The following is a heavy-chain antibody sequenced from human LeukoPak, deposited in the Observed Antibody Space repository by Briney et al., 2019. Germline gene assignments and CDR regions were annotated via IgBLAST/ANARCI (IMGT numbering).Heavy chain of an antibody. D-gene: IGHD1-26*01. CDR3: VRDLGGRSGH. Sequence: GGSLRLSCAASGFTFSTYSMNWVRQAPGKGLEWVSYISSSSSTIYYADSVKGRFTISRDNAKNSLYLQMNSLRAEDTAVYYCVRDLGGRSGHWGQGTLVTVSS. CDR1: GFTFSTYS. V-gene: IGHV3-48*01. CDR2: ISSSSSTI. J-gene: IGHJ4*02.